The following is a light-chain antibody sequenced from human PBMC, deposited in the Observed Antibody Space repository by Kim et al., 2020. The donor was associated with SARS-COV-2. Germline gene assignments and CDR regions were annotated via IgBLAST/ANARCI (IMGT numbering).Light chain of an antibody. Sequence: PRERATPSCRASQRVISHYLGRYQEKPGPAPRPLIYITSNRARGNPDRVSGRGAWKDFTLPNRKPEPEDFAVYYCQQYGSIPSTFGQGTRLEIK. V-gene: IGKV3-20*01. J-gene: IGKJ5*01. CDR2: ITS. CDR3: QQYGSIPST. CDR1: QRVISHY.